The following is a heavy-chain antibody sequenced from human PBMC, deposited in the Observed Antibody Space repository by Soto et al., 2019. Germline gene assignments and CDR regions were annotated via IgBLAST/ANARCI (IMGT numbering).Heavy chain of an antibody. CDR2: ISNDGSDK. V-gene: IGHV3-30*18. Sequence: PGGSLRLSCAASGLTFNNYGMHWVRQAPGKGLEWVAVISNDGSDKYYADSVKGRLTISRDNSKNTVYLQMNSLRAEDTAVYYCAKDQGIEASHEIDWGQGTMVTVSS. CDR1: GLTFNNYG. CDR3: AKDQGIEASHEID. D-gene: IGHD6-13*01. J-gene: IGHJ3*01.